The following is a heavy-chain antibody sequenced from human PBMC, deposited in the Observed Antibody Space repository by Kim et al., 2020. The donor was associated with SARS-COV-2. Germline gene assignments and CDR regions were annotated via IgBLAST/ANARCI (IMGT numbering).Heavy chain of an antibody. D-gene: IGHD1-1*01. CDR2: ISSGLRSYAA. CDR3: AHIAGTTLAFCDAFDV. Sequence: GGSLRLSCVPSGFTFSDSHMHWVRQASGKGLEWVGRISSGLRSYAAGYVASVYGRFTISRDDSKNTPYVQMNSVKIEDTVIECCAHIAGTTLAFCDAFDV. J-gene: IGHJ3*01. CDR1: GFTFSDSH. V-gene: IGHV3-73*01.